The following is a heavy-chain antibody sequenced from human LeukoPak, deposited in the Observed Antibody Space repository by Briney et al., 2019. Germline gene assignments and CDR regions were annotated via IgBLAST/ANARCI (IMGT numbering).Heavy chain of an antibody. CDR3: AKDLQVSSAYHFDY. Sequence: GGSLRLSCAASGFTFSRYAMSWVRQAPGKGLEWVSAISGSAGSPHYADSVRGRFTISRDNSRNTLYLQMNSLRAEDTAVYYCAKDLQVSSAYHFDYWGQGTLVTVSS. CDR1: GFTFSRYA. V-gene: IGHV3-23*01. J-gene: IGHJ4*02. CDR2: ISGSAGSP. D-gene: IGHD6-19*01.